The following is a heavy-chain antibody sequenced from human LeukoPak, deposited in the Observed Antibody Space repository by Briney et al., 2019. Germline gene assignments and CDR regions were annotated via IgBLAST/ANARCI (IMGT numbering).Heavy chain of an antibody. V-gene: IGHV3-21*01. CDR1: GFTLSSYS. D-gene: IGHD1-26*01. CDR2: ISSSSSYI. CDR3: AREWELRGAFDI. Sequence: GGSLRLSCAASGFTLSSYSMNWVRQAPGKGLEWVSSISSSSSYIYYADSVKGRFTISRDNAKNSLYLQMNSLRAEDTAVYYCAREWELRGAFDIWGQGTMVAVSS. J-gene: IGHJ3*02.